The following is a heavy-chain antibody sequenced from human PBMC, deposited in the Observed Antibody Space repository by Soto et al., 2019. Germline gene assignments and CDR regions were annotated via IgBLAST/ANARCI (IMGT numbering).Heavy chain of an antibody. CDR1: GYTFTSYD. CDR3: ARVHMGTHYFDY. D-gene: IGHD7-27*01. Sequence: EASVKVSCKASGYTFTSYDINWVRQATGQGLEWMGWMNPDSGNTGYAQKFQGRVTMTRNTSISTAYMELSSLSSEDTAVYYCARVHMGTHYFDYWGQGPLVTVSS. V-gene: IGHV1-8*01. CDR2: MNPDSGNT. J-gene: IGHJ4*02.